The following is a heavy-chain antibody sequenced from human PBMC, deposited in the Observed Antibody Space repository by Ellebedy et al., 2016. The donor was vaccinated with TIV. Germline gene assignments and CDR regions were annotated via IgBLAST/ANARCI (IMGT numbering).Heavy chain of an antibody. Sequence: PGGSLRLSCAASGFTFSNYSMTWVRQAPGKGLEWLSYISRGTSTIYYADSVKGRFTISRDNAKNSLYLQMNSLRAEDTAVYYWARASSLAFVVKPAAVAVDAMDVWGQGTTVTVSS. CDR3: ARASSLAFVVKPAAVAVDAMDV. CDR2: ISRGTSTI. CDR1: GFTFSNYS. J-gene: IGHJ6*02. V-gene: IGHV3-48*01. D-gene: IGHD2-2*01.